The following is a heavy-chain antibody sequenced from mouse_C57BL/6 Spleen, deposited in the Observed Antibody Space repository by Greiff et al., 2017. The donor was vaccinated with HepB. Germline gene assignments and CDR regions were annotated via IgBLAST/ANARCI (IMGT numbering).Heavy chain of an antibody. J-gene: IGHJ4*01. V-gene: IGHV1-19*01. CDR1: GYTFTDYY. CDR3: ARYWTGYAMDY. Sequence: EVKLQESGPVLVKPGASVKMSCKASGYTFTDYYMNWVKQSHGKSLEWIGVINPYNGGTSYNQKFKGKATLTVDKSSSTAYMELNSLTSEDSAVYYCARYWTGYAMDYWGQGTSVTVSS. CDR2: INPYNGGT.